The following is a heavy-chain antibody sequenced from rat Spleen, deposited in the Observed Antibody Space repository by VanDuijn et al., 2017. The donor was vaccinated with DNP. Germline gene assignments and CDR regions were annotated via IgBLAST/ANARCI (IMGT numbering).Heavy chain of an antibody. CDR1: GFIFSTNW. V-gene: IGHV5-35*01. J-gene: IGHJ2*01. CDR2: INHDGSST. Sequence: EVQLVESGGGLVLPGSPLELSCAASGFIFSTNWLNWIRQAPGKGLEWVASINHDGSSTNYPDTVKGRFVISKDNAKNSGYLQMDSLRSEDTATYYCARHMNDGSYLYFDYWGQGVMVTVSS. D-gene: IGHD1-8*01. CDR3: ARHMNDGSYLYFDY.